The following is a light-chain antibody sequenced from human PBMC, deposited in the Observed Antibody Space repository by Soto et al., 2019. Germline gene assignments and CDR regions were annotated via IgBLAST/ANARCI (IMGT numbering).Light chain of an antibody. CDR1: QDINSW. CDR3: QQYNGYPLT. V-gene: IGKV1D-16*01. CDR2: AAS. Sequence: DVQMTPSPSSLSASVGDRVTITCRASQDINSWLAWYQQKPGQAPKSLIYAASSLQTGVPSRFSGSESGTDFTLTISSLQPEDSATYYCQQYNGYPLTFGGGTKVEIK. J-gene: IGKJ4*01.